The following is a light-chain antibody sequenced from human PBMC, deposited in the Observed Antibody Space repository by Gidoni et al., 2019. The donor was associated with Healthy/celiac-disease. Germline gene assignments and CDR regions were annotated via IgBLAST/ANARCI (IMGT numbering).Light chain of an antibody. V-gene: IGKV4-1*01. CDR3: QQYYSTFWT. J-gene: IGKJ1*01. CDR1: QSVLYSSNNKNY. CDR2: WAS. Sequence: DIVMTQSPDSLAVSLGERATINCKSSQSVLYSSNNKNYLAWYQQKPGQPPKLLIYWASTRESGVPDRFSGSGSGTDFTLNISSLQAEDVAVYYCQQYYSTFWTFGQGTKVEIK.